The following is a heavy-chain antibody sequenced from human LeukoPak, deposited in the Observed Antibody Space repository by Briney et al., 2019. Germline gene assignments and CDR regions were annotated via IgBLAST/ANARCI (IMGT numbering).Heavy chain of an antibody. J-gene: IGHJ5*02. Sequence: SETLSLTCAVSGGSITSGDHSWNWIRLPPGRGLEWIGYMYHSGSTYYNPSLKSRVTISVDRSKNQFSLKLSSATAADTAVYYCARGKKTRAVLYGSPQWFDPWGQGTLVTVSS. CDR2: MYHSGST. CDR1: GGSITSGDHS. V-gene: IGHV4-30-2*01. CDR3: ARGKKTRAVLYGSPQWFDP. D-gene: IGHD3-10*01.